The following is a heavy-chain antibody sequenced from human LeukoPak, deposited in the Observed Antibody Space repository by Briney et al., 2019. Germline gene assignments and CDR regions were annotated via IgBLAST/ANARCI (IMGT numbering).Heavy chain of an antibody. CDR3: ARGPYDSSGWDYIDY. Sequence: GASVKVSCKASGYTFTGYYIHWVRQAPGQGLELMGRINPNSGGTNYAQKFQGRVTMTRDTSISTAYMELSRLRSDDTAVYYCARGPYDSSGWDYIDYWGQGTLVTVSS. CDR2: INPNSGGT. D-gene: IGHD3-22*01. CDR1: GYTFTGYY. J-gene: IGHJ4*02. V-gene: IGHV1-2*06.